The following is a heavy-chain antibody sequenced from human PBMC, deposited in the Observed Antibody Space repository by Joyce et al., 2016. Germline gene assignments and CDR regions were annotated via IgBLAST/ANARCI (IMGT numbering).Heavy chain of an antibody. V-gene: IGHV4-38-2*01. D-gene: IGHD5-18*01. J-gene: IGHJ2*01. CDR2: VYLHGST. Sequence: QVQLQESGPGLVKSSETLSLTCGVSGLSFDLHSFWGWIRQPPGKGLEWIGNVYLHGSTQYSPSLKSRVTISMDTSKNQFSLNLNSVTAADTAVYFCARRPYNVHTPLGSDWYFDLWGRGTLVTVSS. CDR1: GLSFDLHSF. CDR3: ARRPYNVHTPLGSDWYFDL.